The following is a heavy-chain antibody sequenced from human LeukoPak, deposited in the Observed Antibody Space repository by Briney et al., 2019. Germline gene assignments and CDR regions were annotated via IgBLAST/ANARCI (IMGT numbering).Heavy chain of an antibody. D-gene: IGHD5-18*01. Sequence: SETLSLTCTVSGDSISSGNYYWGWIRQPPGKGLEWIGNIYYSGSTYYNPSLKSRVSMSLDTSKNQFSRKLSSVTAADTAVYYCAATYRTRGYTYGYFYYWGQGTLVTVPS. J-gene: IGHJ4*02. CDR2: IYYSGST. V-gene: IGHV4-39*01. CDR1: GDSISSGNYY. CDR3: AATYRTRGYTYGYFYY.